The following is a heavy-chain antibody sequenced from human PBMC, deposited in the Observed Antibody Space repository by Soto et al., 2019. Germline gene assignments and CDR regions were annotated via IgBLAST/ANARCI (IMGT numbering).Heavy chain of an antibody. D-gene: IGHD4-17*01. J-gene: IGHJ6*03. Sequence: SETLSLTCAVYGGSFSGYYWSWIRQPPGKGLEWIREINHRGSTNYNPSLKSRDTISVDTSKNQFSLKLSSVTAADTAVYYCARRGGYMTTVSNPYYYYMDVWGKGTTVTVSS. CDR2: INHRGST. CDR3: ARRGGYMTTVSNPYYYYMDV. V-gene: IGHV4-34*01. CDR1: GGSFSGYY.